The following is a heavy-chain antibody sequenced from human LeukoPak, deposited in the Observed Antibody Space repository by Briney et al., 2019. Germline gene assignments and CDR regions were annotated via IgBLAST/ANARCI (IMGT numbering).Heavy chain of an antibody. J-gene: IGHJ4*02. Sequence: GGSLRLSCAASGFTFSSDSVNWVRQAPGKGLEWISYISSSSSSIYYADSVKGRFTISRDNAKNSLYLQMSSLRAEDTAVYYCARVGSISSPYYFDYWGQGTLVTVSS. CDR1: GFTFSSDS. V-gene: IGHV3-48*01. CDR3: ARVGSISSPYYFDY. D-gene: IGHD6-6*01. CDR2: ISSSSSSI.